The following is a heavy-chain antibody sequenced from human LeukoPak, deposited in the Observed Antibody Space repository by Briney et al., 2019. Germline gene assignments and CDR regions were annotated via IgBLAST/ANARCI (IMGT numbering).Heavy chain of an antibody. D-gene: IGHD5-18*01. CDR3: ARRGYSYGFDY. Sequence: SHTLSLTCAVSGGSISSGGYSWSWIRQPPGKGLEWIGYIYHSGSTYYNPSLKSRVTISVDRSKNQFSLKLSSVTAADTAVYYCARRGYSYGFDYWGQGTLVTVSS. J-gene: IGHJ4*02. CDR1: GGSISSGGYS. CDR2: IYHSGST. V-gene: IGHV4-30-2*01.